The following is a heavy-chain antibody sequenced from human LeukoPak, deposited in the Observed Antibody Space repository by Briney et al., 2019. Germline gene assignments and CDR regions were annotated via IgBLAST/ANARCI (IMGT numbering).Heavy chain of an antibody. J-gene: IGHJ4*02. V-gene: IGHV4-34*01. Sequence: SETLSLTCAVYGGSLSGYYWSWIRQPPGKGLEWIGEINHSGSTNYNPSLKSRVTISVDTSKNQFSLKLSSVTAADTAVYCCARNSGSYYVFDYWGQGTLVTVSS. CDR3: ARNSGSYYVFDY. CDR2: INHSGST. CDR1: GGSLSGYY. D-gene: IGHD1-26*01.